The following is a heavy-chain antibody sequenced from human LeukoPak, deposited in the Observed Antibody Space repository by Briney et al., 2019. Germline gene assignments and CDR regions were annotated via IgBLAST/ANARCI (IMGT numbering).Heavy chain of an antibody. CDR2: INQDGSEK. CDR1: GFTFSSYW. J-gene: IGHJ4*02. D-gene: IGHD3-9*01. V-gene: IGHV3-7*03. CDR3: AKTVYDILTGYFFDY. Sequence: GGSLRLSCAASGFTFSSYWMSWVRQAPGKGLEWVANINQDGSEKYYVDSVKGRFTISRDNAKNSQYLQMNSLRAEDTAVYYCAKTVYDILTGYFFDYWGQGTLVTVSS.